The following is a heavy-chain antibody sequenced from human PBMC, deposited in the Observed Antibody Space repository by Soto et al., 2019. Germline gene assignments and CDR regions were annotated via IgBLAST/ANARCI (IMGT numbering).Heavy chain of an antibody. CDR2: ISYDGSNK. D-gene: IGHD4-4*01. J-gene: IGHJ2*01. V-gene: IGHV3-30-3*01. Sequence: QVQLVESGGGVVQPGRSLRLSCAASGFTFSSYAMHWVRQAPGKGLEWVAVISYDGSNKYYADSVKSRFTISRDNSKNTLYLQMNSLIAEDTAVYYCARPLWRDDYNWGYFDLWGRGTLVTVSS. CDR1: GFTFSSYA. CDR3: ARPLWRDDYNWGYFDL.